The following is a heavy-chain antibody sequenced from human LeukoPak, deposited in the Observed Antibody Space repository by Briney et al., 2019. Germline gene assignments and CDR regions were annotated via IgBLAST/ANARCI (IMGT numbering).Heavy chain of an antibody. CDR3: ARGAAGSPLNWFDP. J-gene: IGHJ5*02. CDR1: GGSISSGGYS. V-gene: IGHV4-30-2*01. D-gene: IGHD6-13*01. CDR2: IYHSGST. Sequence: SETLSLTCAVSGGSISSGGYSWSWIRQPPGKGLEWIGYIYHSGSTYYNPSLKSRVTISVDRSKNQFSPKLSSVTAADTAVYYCARGAAGSPLNWFDPWGQGTLVTVSS.